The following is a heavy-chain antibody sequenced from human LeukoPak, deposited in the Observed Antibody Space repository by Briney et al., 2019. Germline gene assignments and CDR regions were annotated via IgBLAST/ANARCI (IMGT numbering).Heavy chain of an antibody. Sequence: ASVTVSCKASGYTFNHFGISWVRQAPGQGLEWMGWISAYNGNTNYAQKLQGRVTMTTDTSTSTAYMELRSLRSDDTAVYYCARDLFVVVPAYYYYGMDVWGQGTTVTVSS. CDR2: ISAYNGNT. J-gene: IGHJ6*02. CDR3: ARDLFVVVPAYYYYGMDV. V-gene: IGHV1-18*01. CDR1: GYTFNHFG. D-gene: IGHD2-2*01.